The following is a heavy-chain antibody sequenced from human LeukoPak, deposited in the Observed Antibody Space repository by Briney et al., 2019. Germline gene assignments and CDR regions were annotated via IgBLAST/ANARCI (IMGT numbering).Heavy chain of an antibody. Sequence: ASVKVSCKASGYTFTGYYMHWVRQAPGQGLEWMGWINPNSGGTNHAQKFQGRVTMTRDTSISTAYMELSRLRSDDTAVYYCARGRTLITYCGGDCYSYYFDYWGQGTLVTVSS. D-gene: IGHD2-21*02. CDR1: GYTFTGYY. CDR2: INPNSGGT. V-gene: IGHV1-2*02. CDR3: ARGRTLITYCGGDCYSYYFDY. J-gene: IGHJ4*02.